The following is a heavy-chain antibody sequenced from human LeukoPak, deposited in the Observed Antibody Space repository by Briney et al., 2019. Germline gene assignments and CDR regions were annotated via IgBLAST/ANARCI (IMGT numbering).Heavy chain of an antibody. CDR2: IIPILGIA. V-gene: IGHV1-69*04. J-gene: IGHJ4*02. Sequence: GASVKVSCKASGGTFSSYAISWVRQAPGQGLEWMGRIIPILGIANYAQKFQGRVTITADKSTSTAYMELSSLRSEDTAVYYCARDLSGAELGDYWGQGTLVTVSS. CDR1: GGTFSSYA. D-gene: IGHD3-10*01. CDR3: ARDLSGAELGDY.